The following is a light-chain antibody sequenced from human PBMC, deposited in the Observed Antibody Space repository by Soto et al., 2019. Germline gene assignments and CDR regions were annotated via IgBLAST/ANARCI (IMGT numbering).Light chain of an antibody. V-gene: IGKV1-39*01. CDR3: QQSYSTPPT. CDR1: QSISSY. CDR2: AAS. Sequence: DIQMTQSPSSLSASVGDRVTITCRASQSISSYLNWYQQKPGKAPKLLIDAASSLQSRVPSRFGGRGSGTDFTLTISSLQPEDFATYYCQQSYSTPPTFGQGTRLEIK. J-gene: IGKJ5*01.